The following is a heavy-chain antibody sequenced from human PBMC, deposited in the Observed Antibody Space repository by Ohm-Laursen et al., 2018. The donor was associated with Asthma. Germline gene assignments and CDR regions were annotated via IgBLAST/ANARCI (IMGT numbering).Heavy chain of an antibody. CDR3: ASATTTVTTHFDY. D-gene: IGHD4-17*01. J-gene: IGHJ4*02. CDR1: GFTFSSYA. CDR2: ISDSGGST. V-gene: IGHV3-23*01. Sequence: SLRLSCSASGFTFSSYALSWVRQAPGKGLEWVSTISDSGGSTYYADSVKGRFTISRDNSMNSLYLQMNSLRAEGPAVYYCASATTTVTTHFDYWGQGTLVTVSS.